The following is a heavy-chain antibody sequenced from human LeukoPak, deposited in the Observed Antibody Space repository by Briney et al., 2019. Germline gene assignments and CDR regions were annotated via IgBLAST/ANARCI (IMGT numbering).Heavy chain of an antibody. J-gene: IGHJ3*02. V-gene: IGHV4-30-4*01. CDR3: AREEAATAYAFDI. D-gene: IGHD2-21*02. Sequence: SETLSLTCTVSGGSFSSGDYYWSWIRQPPGKGLEWIGYIYYSGSTYYNPSLKSRVTISVDTSKNQFSLKLSSVAAADTAVYYCAREEAATAYAFDIWGQGTMVTVSS. CDR2: IYYSGST. CDR1: GGSFSSGDYY.